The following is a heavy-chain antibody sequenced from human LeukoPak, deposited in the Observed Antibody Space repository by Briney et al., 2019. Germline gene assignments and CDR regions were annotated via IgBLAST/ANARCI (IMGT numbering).Heavy chain of an antibody. CDR1: GYSFTSYW. Sequence: GESLKISCKGSGYSFTSYWIGWVRQMPGIGLEWMGIIYPGDSDSRYSPSFQGEVTISADKSISTAYLQWSSLKASDTAMYYCARQVAYTSGRTFDFWGQGTLVTVSS. J-gene: IGHJ4*02. D-gene: IGHD6-19*01. CDR2: IYPGDSDS. CDR3: ARQVAYTSGRTFDF. V-gene: IGHV5-51*01.